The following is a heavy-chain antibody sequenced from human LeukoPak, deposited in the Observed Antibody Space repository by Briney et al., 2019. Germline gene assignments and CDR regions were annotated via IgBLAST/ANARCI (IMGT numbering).Heavy chain of an antibody. CDR2: ISSSGSTI. J-gene: IGHJ3*02. CDR1: GFTFSSYE. D-gene: IGHD6-13*01. V-gene: IGHV3-48*03. Sequence: PGGSLRLSCAASGFTFSSYEMNWVRQAPGKGLEWVSYISSSGSTIYYADSVKGRFTISRDNSKNTLYLQMNSLRAEDTAVYYCAKAGYSSSWYAFDIWGQGTMVTVSS. CDR3: AKAGYSSSWYAFDI.